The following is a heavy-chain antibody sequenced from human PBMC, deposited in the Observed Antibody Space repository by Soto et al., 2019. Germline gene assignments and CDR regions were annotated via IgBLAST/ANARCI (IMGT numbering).Heavy chain of an antibody. CDR1: GFTVSNNY. V-gene: IGHV3-66*01. CDR3: ATNSERGY. J-gene: IGHJ4*02. Sequence: EVQLVESGGGLVQPGGSLRLSCAVSGFTVSNNYMTWVRQAPGKGLGWVSIIYSGGKTYYTDSVKGRFTISRDSSKNTLYLQMNSLRAEDTAVYYCATNSERGYWGQGTLVTVSS. D-gene: IGHD2-8*01. CDR2: IYSGGKT.